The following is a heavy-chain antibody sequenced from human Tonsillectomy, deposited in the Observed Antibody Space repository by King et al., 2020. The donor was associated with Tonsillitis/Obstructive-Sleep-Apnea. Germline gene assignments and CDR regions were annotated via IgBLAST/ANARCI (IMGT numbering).Heavy chain of an antibody. J-gene: IGHJ4*02. CDR3: ARSGGYDFWSGYYTFDY. Sequence: PLQESGPGLVKPSQTLSLTCTVSGGSISSGGYYWSWIRQHPGKGLEWIGYIYYSGSTYYNPSLKSRVTISVDTSKNQFSLKLSSVTAADTAVYYCARSGGYDFWSGYYTFDYWGQGTLVTVSS. CDR1: GGSISSGGYY. V-gene: IGHV4-31*03. CDR2: IYYSGST. D-gene: IGHD3-3*01.